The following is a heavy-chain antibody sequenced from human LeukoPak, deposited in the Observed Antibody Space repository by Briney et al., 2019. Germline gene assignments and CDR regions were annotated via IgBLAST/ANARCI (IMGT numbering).Heavy chain of an antibody. CDR1: GCSISSGYY. Sequence: TSETLSLTCAVSGCSISSGYYWGWIRQPPGKGLEWIGSIYHSGSTYYNPSLKSRVTISVDTSKNQFSLNVSSVTAAETAVYYCARVVDSAAVSGTGKYYFDYWGQGTLVTVSS. V-gene: IGHV4-38-2*01. CDR2: IYHSGST. D-gene: IGHD6-19*01. J-gene: IGHJ4*02. CDR3: ARVVDSAAVSGTGKYYFDY.